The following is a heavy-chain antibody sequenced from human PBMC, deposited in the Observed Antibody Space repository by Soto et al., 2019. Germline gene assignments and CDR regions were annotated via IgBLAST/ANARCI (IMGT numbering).Heavy chain of an antibody. J-gene: IGHJ4*02. D-gene: IGHD6-19*01. V-gene: IGHV4-59*01. CDR2: VYYTGST. Sequence: SETLSLTCSVSGGSIRGSYWSWIRQSPGKGLEWLGYVYYTGSTNYSPSLRSRVSISVDTSKNEFSLRLSSVTAADTAVYFCARSVAVPGAHIDYWGQGTQVTVSS. CDR3: ARSVAVPGAHIDY. CDR1: GGSIRGSY.